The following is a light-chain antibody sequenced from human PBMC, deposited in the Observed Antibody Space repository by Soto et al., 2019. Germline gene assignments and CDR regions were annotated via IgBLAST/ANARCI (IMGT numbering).Light chain of an antibody. V-gene: IGLV2-14*02. CDR2: EVS. Sequence: QSVLTQPVSVSGSPGQSITISCTGTSSDVGSYNLVSWYQQHPGRAPKLVIYEVSDRPSGISNRFSGSKSGNTASLTISGLQADDEADYYCSSYTSSSTLVFGGGTKLTVL. CDR3: SSYTSSSTLV. CDR1: SSDVGSYNL. J-gene: IGLJ3*02.